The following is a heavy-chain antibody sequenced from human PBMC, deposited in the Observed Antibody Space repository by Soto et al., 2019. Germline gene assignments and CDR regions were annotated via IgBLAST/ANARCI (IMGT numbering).Heavy chain of an antibody. CDR3: ARGFESTMPFVF. V-gene: IGHV4-59*11. J-gene: IGHJ4*01. CDR1: GGPITSHY. D-gene: IGHD2-2*01. Sequence: SETLSLTCTVSGGPITSHYWSWIRQPPGKGLEWIGYIYYTGRTNYIAVFASRVTMSLDMSTNQLSLKLRSVTAADTAVYYGARGFESTMPFVFWGQGTLVTVSS. CDR2: IYYTGRT.